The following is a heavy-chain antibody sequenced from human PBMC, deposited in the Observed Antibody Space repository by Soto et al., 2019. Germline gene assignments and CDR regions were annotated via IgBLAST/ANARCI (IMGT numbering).Heavy chain of an antibody. CDR1: GSSLSSYA. J-gene: IGHJ5*02. Sequence: QVQLVESGGGVVQPGRSLRLSCAASGSSLSSYAMHWVRQAPGKGLEWVAVVSRDGGNKYYADSVKGRFAISRDNSQNTVSLQMNSLGTEDTVVYYCARGTPNWNYPPWGQGTLVTVSS. V-gene: IGHV3-30*09. CDR2: VSRDGGNK. CDR3: ARGTPNWNYPP. D-gene: IGHD1-7*01.